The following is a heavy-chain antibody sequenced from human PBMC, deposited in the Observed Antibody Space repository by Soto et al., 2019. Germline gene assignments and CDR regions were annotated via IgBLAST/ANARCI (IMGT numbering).Heavy chain of an antibody. CDR2: IYYSGST. J-gene: IGHJ5*02. CDR1: GGSISSGDYY. Sequence: QVQLQESGLGLVKPSQTLSLTCTVSGGSISSGDYYWSWIRQPPGKGLEWIGYIYYSGSTYYNPSLRSRVTVPVDTSKNQFSLKLSSVTAADTAVYYCARGGRIRAKNWFDPWGQGTLVTVSS. V-gene: IGHV4-30-4*01. CDR3: ARGGRIRAKNWFDP. D-gene: IGHD1-26*01.